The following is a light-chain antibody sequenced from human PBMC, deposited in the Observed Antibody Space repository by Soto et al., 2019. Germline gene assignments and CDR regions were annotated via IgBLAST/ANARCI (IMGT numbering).Light chain of an antibody. CDR2: GTI. CDR3: QSYDSTLSARYV. J-gene: IGLJ1*01. CDR1: SSNIGAGYD. Sequence: QAVVTEPPSVSGAPGQRVTISCTGSSSNIGAGYDVHWYQQRPETAPKLLIFGTINRPSGVPDRFSGSKSGTSASLAIIGLQAEDEGDYYCQSYDSTLSARYVFGTGTKLTVL. V-gene: IGLV1-40*01.